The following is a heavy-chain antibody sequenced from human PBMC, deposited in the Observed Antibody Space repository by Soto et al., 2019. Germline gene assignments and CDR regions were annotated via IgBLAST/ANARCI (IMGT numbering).Heavy chain of an antibody. Sequence: SETLSLTCTVSGGSIKVGGYYWGWIRQPPGKGLEWVATIYYSGTTYYNPSLKSRLTISLDTSRNQFSLDLTSVTAADTAVYYCARLAYSHYSTWGQGTLVTAPQ. CDR1: GGSIKVGGYY. D-gene: IGHD5-12*01. V-gene: IGHV4-39*01. CDR2: IYYSGTT. J-gene: IGHJ4*02. CDR3: ARLAYSHYST.